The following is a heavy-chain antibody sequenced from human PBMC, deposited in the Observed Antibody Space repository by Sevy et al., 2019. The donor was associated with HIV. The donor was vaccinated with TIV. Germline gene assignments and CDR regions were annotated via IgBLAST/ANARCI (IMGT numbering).Heavy chain of an antibody. D-gene: IGHD6-13*01. V-gene: IGHV4-59*13. CDR3: ARDLLEDYSSSWYGGYYGMDV. CDR2: IYYSGST. Sequence: SETLSLTCTVSGGSISSYYWSWIRQPPGKGLEWIGYIYYSGSTNYNPSLKSRVTISVDTSKNQFSLKLSSVTAADTAVYYCARDLLEDYSSSWYGGYYGMDVWGQGTTVTVSS. J-gene: IGHJ6*02. CDR1: GGSISSYY.